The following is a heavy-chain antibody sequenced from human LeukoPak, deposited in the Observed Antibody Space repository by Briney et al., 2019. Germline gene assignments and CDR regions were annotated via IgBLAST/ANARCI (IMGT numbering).Heavy chain of an antibody. CDR1: GFTFSSYG. V-gene: IGHV3-30*02. Sequence: PGGSLRLSCAASGFTFSSYGMHWVRQAPGKGLEWVAFIRYDGSNKYYADSVKGRFTISRDNSKKTLYLQMNSLRAEDTAVYYCAKDPYGDYTFDYWGQGTLVTVSS. J-gene: IGHJ4*02. CDR3: AKDPYGDYTFDY. CDR2: IRYDGSNK. D-gene: IGHD4-17*01.